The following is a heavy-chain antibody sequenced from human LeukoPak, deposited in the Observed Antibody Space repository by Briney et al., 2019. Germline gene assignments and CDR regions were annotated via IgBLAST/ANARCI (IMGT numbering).Heavy chain of an antibody. D-gene: IGHD1-26*01. V-gene: IGHV3-74*01. J-gene: IGHJ4*02. Sequence: GGSLRLSCAASGFTFSSYWMHWVRQAPGKGLVWVSRINSDGSSTSYADSVKGRFTISRDNAKNTLYLQMNSLRAEDTAVYYCASPDSGSYYAIHYWGQGTLVTVSS. CDR1: GFTFSSYW. CDR2: INSDGSST. CDR3: ASPDSGSYYAIHY.